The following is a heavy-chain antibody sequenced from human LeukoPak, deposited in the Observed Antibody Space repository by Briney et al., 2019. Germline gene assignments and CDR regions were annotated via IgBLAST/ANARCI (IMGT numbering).Heavy chain of an antibody. V-gene: IGHV4-59*12. Sequence: SETLSLTCTVSGGSISSYYWSWIRQPPGKGLEWIGYIYYSGSTNYNPSLKSRVTISVDKSKNQFSLKLSSVTAADTAVYYCARSGGGSYSEDAFDIWGQGTMVTVSS. CDR1: GGSISSYY. CDR2: IYYSGST. CDR3: ARSGGGSYSEDAFDI. J-gene: IGHJ3*02. D-gene: IGHD1-26*01.